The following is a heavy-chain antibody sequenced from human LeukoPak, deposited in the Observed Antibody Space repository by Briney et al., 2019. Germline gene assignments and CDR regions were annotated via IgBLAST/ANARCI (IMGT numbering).Heavy chain of an antibody. D-gene: IGHD2-15*01. V-gene: IGHV3-21*01. CDR2: ISSSSSYI. Sequence: GESLRLSCAASGFTFSSYSMNWVRQAPGKGLEWVSSISSSSSYIYYADSVKGRFTISRDNAKNSLYLQMNSLRAEDTAVYYCATLQNRYCSGGSCYSSAFDIRGQGTMVTVSS. CDR3: ATLQNRYCSGGSCYSSAFDI. J-gene: IGHJ3*02. CDR1: GFTFSSYS.